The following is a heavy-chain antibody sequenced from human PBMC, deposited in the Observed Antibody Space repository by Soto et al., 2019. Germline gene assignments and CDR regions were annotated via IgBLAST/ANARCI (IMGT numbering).Heavy chain of an antibody. V-gene: IGHV3-30-3*01. CDR3: ARAMDYGDYFDAFDI. Sequence: GGSLRLSCAASGFTFSSYAMHWVRQAPGKGLEWVAVISYDGSNKYYADSVKGRFTISRDNSKNTLYLQMNSLRAEDTAVYYCARAMDYGDYFDAFDIWGQGTMVTVSS. J-gene: IGHJ3*02. CDR1: GFTFSSYA. CDR2: ISYDGSNK. D-gene: IGHD4-17*01.